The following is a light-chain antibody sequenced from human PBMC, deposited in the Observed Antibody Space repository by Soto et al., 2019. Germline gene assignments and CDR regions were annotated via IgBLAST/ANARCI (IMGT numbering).Light chain of an antibody. CDR3: QQYNTYFVT. V-gene: IGKV1-5*01. CDR2: AAS. Sequence: DIQMTQSPSTLSASVGDRVTITCRSSQSISHWLAWYQQKPGKAPNLLIYAASTLQSGVPSRFSASGYGTEFTLTISSLHPDDFATYYRQQYNTYFVTFGGGTKV. CDR1: QSISHW. J-gene: IGKJ4*01.